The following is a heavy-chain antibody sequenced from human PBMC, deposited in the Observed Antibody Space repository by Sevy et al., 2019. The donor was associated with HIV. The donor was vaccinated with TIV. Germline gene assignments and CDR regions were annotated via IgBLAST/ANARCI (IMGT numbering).Heavy chain of an antibody. CDR3: AKAMPCITFLGGVTWGGMDV. Sequence: GGSLRLSCAASGFTFDDYTMHWVRQAPGKGLEWVSLISWDGGSTYYADSVKGRFTISRDNSKNSLYLQMNSLRTEDTALYYGAKAMPCITFLGGVTWGGMDVWGQGTTVTVSS. V-gene: IGHV3-43*01. CDR2: ISWDGGST. CDR1: GFTFDDYT. J-gene: IGHJ6*02. D-gene: IGHD3-3*01.